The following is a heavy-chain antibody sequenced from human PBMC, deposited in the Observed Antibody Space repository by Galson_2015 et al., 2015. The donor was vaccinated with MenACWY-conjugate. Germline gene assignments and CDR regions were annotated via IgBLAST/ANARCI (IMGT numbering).Heavy chain of an antibody. CDR1: GFTFSSYW. CDR3: ARDTHMTTVPSYYYYYGMDV. CDR2: INSDGSST. V-gene: IGHV3-74*01. J-gene: IGHJ6*02. D-gene: IGHD4-17*01. Sequence: SLRLSCAASGFTFSSYWMHWVRQAPGKGLVWVSRINSDGSSTSYADSVKGRFTISRDNAKNTLYLQMNSLRAEDTAVYYCARDTHMTTVPSYYYYYGMDVWGQGTTVTVSS.